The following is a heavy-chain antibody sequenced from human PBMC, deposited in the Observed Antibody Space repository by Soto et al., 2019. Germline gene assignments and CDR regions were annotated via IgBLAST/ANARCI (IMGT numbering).Heavy chain of an antibody. CDR1: GYTFTSYD. Sequence: QVQLVQSGAEVKKPGASVKVSCKASGYTFTSYDINWVRQATGQGLEWMGWMNPNSGNTGYAQKFQGRVTMTRNTCLSTAYMELSSLRSEDTAVYYCARTESRTRVSYYYGMDVWGQGTTVTVSS. D-gene: IGHD1-1*01. V-gene: IGHV1-8*01. CDR2: MNPNSGNT. CDR3: ARTESRTRVSYYYGMDV. J-gene: IGHJ6*02.